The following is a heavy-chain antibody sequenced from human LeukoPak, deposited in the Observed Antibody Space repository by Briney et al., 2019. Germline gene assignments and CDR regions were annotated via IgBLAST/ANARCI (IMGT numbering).Heavy chain of an antibody. CDR1: GVSISSSNW. D-gene: IGHD3-9*01. CDR2: IYHSGST. J-gene: IGHJ4*02. CDR3: ARARYDILTGYSPSYYFDY. V-gene: IGHV4-4*02. Sequence: ASGTLSLTCAVSGVSISSSNWWSWVRQPPGQGLGWIGEIYHSGSTNYNPSLKSRVTISVDKSKNQFSLKLSSVTAADTAVYYCARARYDILTGYSPSYYFDYWGQGTLVTVSS.